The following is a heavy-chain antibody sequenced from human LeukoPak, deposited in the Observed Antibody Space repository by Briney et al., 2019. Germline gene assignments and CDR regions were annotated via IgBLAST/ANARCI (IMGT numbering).Heavy chain of an antibody. Sequence: ASVKVSCKAFRYTFTSNYMHWARQAPGQGPEWMGVISPSGGSTTYAQKLQGRVTMTRDTSISTAYMELNRLRSDDTAVYYCARGPDTSSWYYWFDPWGQGTLVTVSS. CDR3: ARGPDTSSWYYWFDP. J-gene: IGHJ5*02. CDR2: ISPSGGST. CDR1: RYTFTSNY. V-gene: IGHV1-46*04. D-gene: IGHD6-13*01.